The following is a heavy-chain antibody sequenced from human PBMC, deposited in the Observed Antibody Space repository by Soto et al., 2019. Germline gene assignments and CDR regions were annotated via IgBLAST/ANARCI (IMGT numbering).Heavy chain of an antibody. CDR1: GGSFSGYY. J-gene: IGHJ4*02. V-gene: IGHV4-34*01. CDR2: INHSGST. Sequence: PSETLSLTCAVYGGSFSGYYWTWIRQPPGTGLEWIGEINHSGSTNYNPSLKSRVTISVDTSKNQFSLKLTSVTAADTAVYYCARGGYYDSSGYYGYWGQGTLVTVSS. D-gene: IGHD3-22*01. CDR3: ARGGYYDSSGYYGY.